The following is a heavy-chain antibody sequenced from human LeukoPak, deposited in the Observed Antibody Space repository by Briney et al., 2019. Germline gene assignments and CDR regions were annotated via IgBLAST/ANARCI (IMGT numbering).Heavy chain of an antibody. CDR3: ARVDYSNWFDP. V-gene: IGHV3-48*03. Sequence: QSGGSLRLSCAASGFTFSSYEMNWVRQAPGKGLEWVSYISSSGDTIYADSVKGRFTISRDSSKNTLYLQMNSLRVEDTAVYYCARVDYSNWFDPWGQGTLVTVPS. D-gene: IGHD5-12*01. CDR1: GFTFSSYE. CDR2: ISSSGDTI. J-gene: IGHJ5*02.